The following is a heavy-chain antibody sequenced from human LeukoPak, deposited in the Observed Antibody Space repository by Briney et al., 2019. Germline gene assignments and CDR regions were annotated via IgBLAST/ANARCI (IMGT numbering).Heavy chain of an antibody. J-gene: IGHJ5*02. CDR2: IYHSGST. Sequence: SETLSLTCAVSGGSISSGGYSWSWIRQPPGKGLEWIGYIYHSGSTYYNPSLKSRVTISVDTSKNQFSLKLSSVTAADTAVYYCARRTIFGVVIITPWGQGTLVTVSS. CDR3: ARRTIFGVVIITP. CDR1: GGSISSGGYS. V-gene: IGHV4-30-2*03. D-gene: IGHD3-3*01.